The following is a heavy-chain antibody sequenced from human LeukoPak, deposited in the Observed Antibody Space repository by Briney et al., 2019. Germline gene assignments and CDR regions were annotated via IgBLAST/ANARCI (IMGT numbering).Heavy chain of an antibody. CDR2: ISSSGSTI. CDR1: GFSFSSYW. D-gene: IGHD3-10*02. Sequence: GGSLRLSCEGSGFSFSSYWMTWVRQSPGKGLEWVSYISSSGSTIYYADSVKGRFTISRDNAKNSLYLQMNSPRAEDTAVYYCAELGITMIGGVWGKGTTVTISS. V-gene: IGHV3-48*03. J-gene: IGHJ6*04. CDR3: AELGITMIGGV.